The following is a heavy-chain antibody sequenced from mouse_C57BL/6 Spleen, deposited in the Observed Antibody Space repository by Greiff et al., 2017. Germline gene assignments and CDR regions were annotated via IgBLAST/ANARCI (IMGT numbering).Heavy chain of an antibody. CDR1: GYAFSSSW. CDR3: ALYYYGSPTLYFDV. Sequence: VKLMESGPELVKPGASVKISCKASGYAFSSSWMNWVKQRPGKGLEWIGRIYPGDGDTNYNGKFKGKATLTADKSSSTAYMQLSSLTSEDSAVYFCALYYYGSPTLYFDVWGTGTTVTVSS. CDR2: IYPGDGDT. J-gene: IGHJ1*03. V-gene: IGHV1-82*01. D-gene: IGHD1-1*01.